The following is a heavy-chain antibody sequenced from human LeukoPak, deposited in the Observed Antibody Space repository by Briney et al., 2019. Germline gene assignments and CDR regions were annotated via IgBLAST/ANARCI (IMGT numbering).Heavy chain of an antibody. D-gene: IGHD7-27*01. J-gene: IGHJ4*02. CDR2: INHSGST. Sequence: SETLSLTCAVYSGSFSGYYWSWIRQPPGKGLEWIGEINHSGSTNYNPSLKSRVTISVDTSKNQFSLKLSSVTAADTAVYYCASIWGWEDYWGQGTLVTVSS. V-gene: IGHV4-34*01. CDR3: ASIWGWEDY. CDR1: SGSFSGYY.